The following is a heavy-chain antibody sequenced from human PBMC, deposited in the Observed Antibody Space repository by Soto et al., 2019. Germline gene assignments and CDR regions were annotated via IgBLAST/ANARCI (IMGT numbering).Heavy chain of an antibody. CDR2: ISGSGGST. D-gene: IGHD3-16*01. Sequence: EVQLLESGGGLVQPGGSLRLSCAASGFTFSSYAMSWVRQAPGKGLEWVSAISGSGGSTYYADSVKGRFTISRDNSKNTLDLQMNSLRAEDTAVYYCAKARRIWDAFDIWGQGTMVTVSS. J-gene: IGHJ3*02. V-gene: IGHV3-23*01. CDR3: AKARRIWDAFDI. CDR1: GFTFSSYA.